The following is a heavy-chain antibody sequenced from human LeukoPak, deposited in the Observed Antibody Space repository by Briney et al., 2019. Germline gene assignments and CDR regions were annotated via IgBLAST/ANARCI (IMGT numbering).Heavy chain of an antibody. J-gene: IGHJ5*02. V-gene: IGHV4-4*07. CDR2: IYTSGST. CDR1: GGSISSYY. D-gene: IGHD2-15*01. Sequence: SETLSLTCTVSGGSISSYYWSWIRQPAGKGLEWIGRIYTSGSTNYNPSLKSRLTMSVDTSRNQFSLKLSSVTAADTAVYYCARADRGYCSGASCYGFDPWGQGTLVTVSS. CDR3: ARADRGYCSGASCYGFDP.